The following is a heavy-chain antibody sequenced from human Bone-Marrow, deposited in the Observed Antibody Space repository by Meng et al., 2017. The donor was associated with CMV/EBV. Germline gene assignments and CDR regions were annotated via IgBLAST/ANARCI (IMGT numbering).Heavy chain of an antibody. CDR3: ARVAPLGSGGDSFDY. Sequence: GSLKISCAASGFTFSSYSMNWVRQAPGKGLEWVSSISSSSSYIYYADSVKGRFTISRDNAKNSLYLQMNSLRAEDTAVYYCARVAPLGSGGDSFDYWGQGTLVTVSS. D-gene: IGHD2-15*01. CDR1: GFTFSSYS. CDR2: ISSSSSYI. V-gene: IGHV3-21*01. J-gene: IGHJ4*02.